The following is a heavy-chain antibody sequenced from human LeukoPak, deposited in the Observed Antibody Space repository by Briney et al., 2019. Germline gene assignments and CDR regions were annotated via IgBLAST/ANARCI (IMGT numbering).Heavy chain of an antibody. D-gene: IGHD4-11*01. CDR2: TYYRSKWYN. CDR3: ARHVTTVTFFDF. Sequence: SQTLSLTCAISGDSVSSNSAAWNWIRQSPSRGLEWLGRTYYRSKWYNDYAVSVKSRITINPDTSKNQFSLQLSSVTAADTAVYFCARHVTTVTFFDFWGQGTLVTVSS. J-gene: IGHJ4*02. V-gene: IGHV6-1*01. CDR1: GDSVSSNSAA.